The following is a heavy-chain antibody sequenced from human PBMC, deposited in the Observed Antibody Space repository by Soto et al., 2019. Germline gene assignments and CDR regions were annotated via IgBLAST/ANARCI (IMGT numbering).Heavy chain of an antibody. Sequence: QVQLQESGPGLVKPSETLSLTCSVYGVSISSYYWSWIRQPPGKGLEWIGYIYHSGSTNYNPSLKSRVTISVDTSKNQFSLKLSSVTAADTAVYYCARSRGGYFDYWGQGTLVTVTS. D-gene: IGHD2-2*01. V-gene: IGHV4-59*01. CDR2: IYHSGST. CDR1: GVSISSYY. J-gene: IGHJ4*02. CDR3: ARSRGGYFDY.